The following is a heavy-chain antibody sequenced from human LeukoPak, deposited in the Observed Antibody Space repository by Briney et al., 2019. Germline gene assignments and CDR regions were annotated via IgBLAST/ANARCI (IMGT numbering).Heavy chain of an antibody. V-gene: IGHV4-30-2*01. J-gene: IGHJ4*02. CDR3: ARVPPRNLLEPNSGEYYFDY. CDR2: IYHSGST. D-gene: IGHD1-14*01. CDR1: GGSISSGGYY. Sequence: SETLSLTCTVSGGSISSGGYYWSWIRQPPGKGLEWIGYIYHSGSTYYNPSLKSRVTISVDRSKNQFSLKLSSVTAADTAVYYCARVPPRNLLEPNSGEYYFDYWGQGTLVTVSS.